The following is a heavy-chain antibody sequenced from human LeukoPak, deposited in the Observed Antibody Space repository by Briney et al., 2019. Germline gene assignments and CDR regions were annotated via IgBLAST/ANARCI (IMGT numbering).Heavy chain of an antibody. V-gene: IGHV3-48*03. Sequence: GGSLRLSCAASGFTFSSYEMNWVRQAPGKGLEWVSYIRSSGSTMYYADSVKGRFTISRDNTKNSLYLQMNSLRAEDTAVYYCARDLGRSSSWYFDYWGQGTLVTVSS. J-gene: IGHJ4*02. D-gene: IGHD6-13*01. CDR2: IRSSGSTM. CDR1: GFTFSSYE. CDR3: ARDLGRSSSWYFDY.